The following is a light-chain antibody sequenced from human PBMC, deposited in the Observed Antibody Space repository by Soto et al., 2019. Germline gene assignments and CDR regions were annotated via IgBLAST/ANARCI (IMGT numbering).Light chain of an antibody. J-gene: IGKJ2*01. CDR1: QSISSY. Sequence: DIQVTQSPSSLSASVGDRVTITCRASQSISSYLNWYQQKPGKAPKLLIYAASSLQSGVPSRFSGSGSGTDFTLTISSLQPEDFATYYCQQRYSTPKTFGQGTKLDIK. V-gene: IGKV1-39*01. CDR3: QQRYSTPKT. CDR2: AAS.